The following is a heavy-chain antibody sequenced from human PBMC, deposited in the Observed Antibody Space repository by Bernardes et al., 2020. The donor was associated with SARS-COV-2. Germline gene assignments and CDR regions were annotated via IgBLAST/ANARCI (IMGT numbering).Heavy chain of an antibody. Sequence: SETLSLTCTVSGASIGRYYWSWIRQPPGKGLEWIGRTHSSGTSNYTPSLKSRVTISADTSKNQFSLKLSSLTAADSAAYFCATNIAMSTTRAHDAFDVWGHGTVVTVSS. CDR3: ATNIAMSTTRAHDAFDV. V-gene: IGHV4-59*12. CDR1: GASIGRYY. D-gene: IGHD1-1*01. CDR2: THSSGTS. J-gene: IGHJ3*01.